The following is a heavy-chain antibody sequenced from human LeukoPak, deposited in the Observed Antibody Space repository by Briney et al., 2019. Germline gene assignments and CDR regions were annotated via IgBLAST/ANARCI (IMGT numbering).Heavy chain of an antibody. Sequence: GESLKISCKVSGYSFTSYWIGWVRQVPGKGLEWMGVIYPGDSETRYSPSFQGHVTISADKSTSTAYLQWRSLKASDTAMYYCARHGGGVVPAAEFDPWGQGTLVTVSS. CDR3: ARHGGGVVPAAEFDP. D-gene: IGHD2-2*01. V-gene: IGHV5-51*01. J-gene: IGHJ5*02. CDR1: GYSFTSYW. CDR2: IYPGDSET.